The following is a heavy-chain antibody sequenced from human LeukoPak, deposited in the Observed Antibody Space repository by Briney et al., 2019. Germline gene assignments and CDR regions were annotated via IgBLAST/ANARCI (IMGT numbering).Heavy chain of an antibody. CDR3: ARVGPVHRPKSKDIVVVPAAIRFDY. Sequence: SVKVSCKASGGTFSSYAISWVRQAPGQGLEWMGVIIPIFGTANYAQKFQGRVTITADESTSTAYMELSSLRSEDTAVYYCARVGPVHRPKSKDIVVVPAAIRFDYWGQGTLVTVSS. D-gene: IGHD2-2*01. V-gene: IGHV1-69*13. CDR1: GGTFSSYA. CDR2: IIPIFGTA. J-gene: IGHJ4*02.